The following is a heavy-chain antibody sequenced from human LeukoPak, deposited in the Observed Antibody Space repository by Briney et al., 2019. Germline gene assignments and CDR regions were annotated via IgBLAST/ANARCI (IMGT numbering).Heavy chain of an antibody. Sequence: PSETLSLTCTVSGGSNSSSSYYWGWIRQPPGKGLEWIGRIYYSGSTYYNPSLKSRVTISVDTSKTQFSLKLSSVTAADTAVYYCARHSTHYYDFWSGYYELGTDFDYWGQGTLVTVSS. CDR1: GGSNSSSSYY. CDR2: IYYSGST. CDR3: ARHSTHYYDFWSGYYELGTDFDY. D-gene: IGHD3-3*01. V-gene: IGHV4-39*01. J-gene: IGHJ4*02.